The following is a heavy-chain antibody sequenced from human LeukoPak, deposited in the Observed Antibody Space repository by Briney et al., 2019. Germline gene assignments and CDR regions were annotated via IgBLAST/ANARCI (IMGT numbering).Heavy chain of an antibody. J-gene: IGHJ6*02. Sequence: ASVKVSCKASGGTFSNHAFSWVRQAPGQGLEWMGGIIPIDDSTNYVQKFQDRVMITADEATNIIYMELGSLKSEDTAEYYCARHSGHSSWYYGLDVWGQGTTVIVSS. CDR1: GGTFSNHA. V-gene: IGHV1-69*13. CDR2: IIPIDDST. CDR3: ARHSGHSSWYYGLDV. D-gene: IGHD6-13*01.